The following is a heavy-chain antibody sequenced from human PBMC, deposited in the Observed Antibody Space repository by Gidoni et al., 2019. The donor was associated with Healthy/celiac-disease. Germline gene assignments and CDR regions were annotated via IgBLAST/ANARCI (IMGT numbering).Heavy chain of an antibody. CDR2: IYYSGST. CDR1: GGSVSSGSYY. Sequence: QVQLQESGPGLVKPSETLSLTCTVPGGSVSSGSYYWSWIRQPPGKGLEWIGYIYYSGSTNYNPSLKSRVTISVDTSKNQFSLKLSSVTAADTAVYYCARGQGDYFDYWGQGTLVTVSS. J-gene: IGHJ4*02. CDR3: ARGQGDYFDY. D-gene: IGHD3-16*01. V-gene: IGHV4-61*01.